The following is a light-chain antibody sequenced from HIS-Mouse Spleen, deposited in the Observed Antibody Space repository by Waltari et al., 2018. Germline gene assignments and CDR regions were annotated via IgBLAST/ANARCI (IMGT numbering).Light chain of an antibody. J-gene: IGKJ1*01. CDR3: QQSYSTPRT. Sequence: IQMTQSPSSLSAPVRDRVTITCRASQSISSYLNWYQQKPGKAPKLLIYAASSLQSGVPSRFSGSGSGTDFTLTISSLQPEDFATYYCQQSYSTPRTFGQGTKVEIK. V-gene: IGKV1-39*01. CDR2: AAS. CDR1: QSISSY.